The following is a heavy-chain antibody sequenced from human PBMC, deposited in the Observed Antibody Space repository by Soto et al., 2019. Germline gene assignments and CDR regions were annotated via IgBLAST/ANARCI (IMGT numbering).Heavy chain of an antibody. CDR1: GGSISSYY. V-gene: IGHV4-59*08. CDR3: ARCPYQYGSGSYYNLPFDY. D-gene: IGHD3-10*01. Sequence: PSETLSLTCTVSGGSISSYYWNWLRQSPGKGLEWIGYIYNIGSTNYTPSLKSRVTISVDTSKNQFSLKLSSVTAADTAVYYCARCPYQYGSGSYYNLPFDYWGQGTLVTVS. CDR2: IYNIGST. J-gene: IGHJ4*02.